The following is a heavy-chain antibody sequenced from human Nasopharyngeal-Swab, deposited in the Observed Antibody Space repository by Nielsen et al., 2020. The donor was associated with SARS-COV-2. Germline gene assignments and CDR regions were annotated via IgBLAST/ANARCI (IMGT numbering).Heavy chain of an antibody. Sequence: VRQAPGKGLEWVANIKQDGSEKYYVDSVKGRFTISRDNAKNSLYLQMNSLRAEDTAVYYCARDKTYYYDSSGYSQDYWGQGTLVTVS. D-gene: IGHD3-22*01. CDR2: IKQDGSEK. V-gene: IGHV3-7*01. CDR3: ARDKTYYYDSSGYSQDY. J-gene: IGHJ4*02.